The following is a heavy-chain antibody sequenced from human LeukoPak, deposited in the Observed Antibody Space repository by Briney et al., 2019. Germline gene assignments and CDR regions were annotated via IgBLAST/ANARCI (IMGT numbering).Heavy chain of an antibody. D-gene: IGHD6-13*01. J-gene: IGHJ4*02. Sequence: PGGSLRLSCAASGFTFSSYAMTWVRQAPGKGLEWVSAISGSGGSTYYADSVRGRFTISRDNSKNTLYMQMNSLRAEDTAIYYCAKMIAATGPFDYWGQGTLVTVSS. CDR1: GFTFSSYA. CDR3: AKMIAATGPFDY. V-gene: IGHV3-23*01. CDR2: ISGSGGST.